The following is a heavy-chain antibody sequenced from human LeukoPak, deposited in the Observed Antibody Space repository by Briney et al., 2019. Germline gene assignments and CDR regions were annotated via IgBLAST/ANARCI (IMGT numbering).Heavy chain of an antibody. Sequence: SLRLSCAASGFTFDDYAMHWVRQAPGKGLEWVSGISWNSGSIGYADSVKGRFTISRDNAKNSLYLQMNSLRAEDTALYYCANGWGWGQGTLVTVSS. CDR3: ANGWG. D-gene: IGHD3-16*01. CDR2: ISWNSGSI. J-gene: IGHJ4*02. CDR1: GFTFDDYA. V-gene: IGHV3-9*01.